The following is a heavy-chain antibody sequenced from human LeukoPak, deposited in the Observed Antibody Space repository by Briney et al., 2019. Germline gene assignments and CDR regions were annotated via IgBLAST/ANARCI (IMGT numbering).Heavy chain of an antibody. CDR1: GYTFTRYG. Sequence: GASVKVSCKTSGYTFTRYGFSWVRQAPGQGLEGRGWISPHNGNRDYAQKFKDRVTMTTDTSTNTVYLELRSLRPDDTAMYYCARTGYGSGSDDFDFWGQGTLVTVSS. CDR2: ISPHNGNR. J-gene: IGHJ4*02. CDR3: ARTGYGSGSDDFDF. V-gene: IGHV1-18*01. D-gene: IGHD3-10*01.